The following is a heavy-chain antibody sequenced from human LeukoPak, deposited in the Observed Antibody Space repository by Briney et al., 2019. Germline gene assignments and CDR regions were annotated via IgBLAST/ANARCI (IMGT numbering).Heavy chain of an antibody. J-gene: IGHJ3*02. CDR2: INPNSGGT. CDR3: AREARAAAGTGNAFDI. CDR1: GYTFTGCY. Sequence: ASVKVSCKASGYTFTGCYMHWVRQAPGQGLEWMGWINPNSGGTNYAQKFQGRVTMTRDTSISTAYMELSRLRSDDTAVYYCAREARAAAGTGNAFDIWGQGTMVTVSS. V-gene: IGHV1-2*02. D-gene: IGHD6-13*01.